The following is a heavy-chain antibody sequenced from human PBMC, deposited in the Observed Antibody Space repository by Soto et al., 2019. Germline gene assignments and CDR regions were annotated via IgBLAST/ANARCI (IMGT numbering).Heavy chain of an antibody. J-gene: IGHJ4*02. CDR3: ARVDPSGYSSGWYDGFDY. Sequence: QVQLVQSGAEVKKPGSSVKVSCKASGGTFSSYTISWVRQAPGQGLEWMGRIIPILGIANYAQKFQSRVTITADKXTXTXXMELSSLRSEDTAVYYCARVDPSGYSSGWYDGFDYWGQGTLVTVSS. CDR2: IIPILGIA. CDR1: GGTFSSYT. V-gene: IGHV1-69*02. D-gene: IGHD6-19*01.